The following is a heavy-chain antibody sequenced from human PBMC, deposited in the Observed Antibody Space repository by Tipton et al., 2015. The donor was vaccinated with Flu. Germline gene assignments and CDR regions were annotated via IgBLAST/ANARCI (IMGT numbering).Heavy chain of an antibody. J-gene: IGHJ4*02. CDR2: IKQDGSVK. CDR3: ARLSYYDVDLRNFYFDY. CDR1: GFTFSSYW. Sequence: SLRLSCAASGFTFSSYWMTWVRQAPGKGLEWVANIKQDGSVKYYVDSVKGRFTISRDNAKKLVYLQMDSLRAEDTAVYYCARLSYYDVDLRNFYFDYWGLGALVTVSS. V-gene: IGHV3-7*03. D-gene: IGHD3-10*02.